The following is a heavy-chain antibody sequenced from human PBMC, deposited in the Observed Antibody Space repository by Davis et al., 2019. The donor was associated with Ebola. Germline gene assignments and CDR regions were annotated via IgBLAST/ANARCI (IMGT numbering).Heavy chain of an antibody. CDR2: IKQDGSEK. J-gene: IGHJ6*02. CDR1: GFTFSSSW. CDR3: ARTFCSGGSCYYYYGMDV. D-gene: IGHD2-15*01. Sequence: GESLKISCAVSGFTFSSSWMTWVRLAPGKGLEWVANIKQDGSEKYYVDSVKGRFTISRDNSKNTLYLQMNSLRAEDTAVYYCARTFCSGGSCYYYYGMDVWGQGTTVTVSS. V-gene: IGHV3-7*01.